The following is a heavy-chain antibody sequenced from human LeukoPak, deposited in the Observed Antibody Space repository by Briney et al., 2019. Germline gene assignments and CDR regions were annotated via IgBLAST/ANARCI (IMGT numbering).Heavy chain of an antibody. J-gene: IGHJ4*02. Sequence: SETLSLTCAVYGGSFSGYYWSWIRQPPGKGLEWIGEINHSGSTNYNPSLKSRVTISVDTSKNQFSLKLSSVTAADTAVYYCASGRDYVWGSYRYTASSFDYWGQGTLVTVSS. CDR3: ASGRDYVWGSYRYTASSFDY. CDR1: GGSFSGYY. V-gene: IGHV4-34*01. CDR2: INHSGST. D-gene: IGHD3-16*02.